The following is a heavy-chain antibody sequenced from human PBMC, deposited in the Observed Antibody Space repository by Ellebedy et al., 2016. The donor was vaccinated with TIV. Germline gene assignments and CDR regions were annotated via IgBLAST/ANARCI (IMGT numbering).Heavy chain of an antibody. CDR1: GYSLTELS. CDR3: ATDSSKSRLVMVASAQAFDV. CDR2: FDPEDGET. D-gene: IGHD2-21*01. V-gene: IGHV1-24*01. J-gene: IGHJ3*01. Sequence: AASVKVSCKVSGYSLTELSMHGVRQAPGKGLEWMGGFDPEDGETTYEQKFQGRIILTEDTSSDTVYMELSNLRSEDTAVYFCATDSSKSRLVMVASAQAFDVWGQGTLVTVSS.